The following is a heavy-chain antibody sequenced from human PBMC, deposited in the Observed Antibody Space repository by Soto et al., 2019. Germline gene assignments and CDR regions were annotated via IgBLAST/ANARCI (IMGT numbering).Heavy chain of an antibody. D-gene: IGHD3-9*01. CDR3: AQMDFDLCGMDV. Sequence: QITLTESGPTLVKPTQTLTLTCTFSGISLTNSGVGVSWIRQPPGKALEWLAVIYWDDAKHFSPSQKSRLTITKDTSKNHVVLTMTNMDSVDTATYFCAQMDFDLCGMDVWGQGTTVIVSS. V-gene: IGHV2-5*02. CDR1: GISLTNSGVG. J-gene: IGHJ6*02. CDR2: IYWDDAK.